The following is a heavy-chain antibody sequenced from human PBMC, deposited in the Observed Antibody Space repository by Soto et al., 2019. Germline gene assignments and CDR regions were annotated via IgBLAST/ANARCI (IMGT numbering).Heavy chain of an antibody. CDR3: ALGLLFNYYYGMDV. CDR2: IDWDDDK. CDR1: GFSLSTSGMC. J-gene: IGHJ6*02. Sequence: SGPTLVNPTQTLTLTCTFSGFSLSTSGMCVSWIRQPPGKALEWLARIDWDDDKYYSTSLKTRLTISKDTSKNQVVLTMTNMDPVDTATYYCALGLLFNYYYGMDVWGQGTTVT. V-gene: IGHV2-70*11. D-gene: IGHD2-21*02.